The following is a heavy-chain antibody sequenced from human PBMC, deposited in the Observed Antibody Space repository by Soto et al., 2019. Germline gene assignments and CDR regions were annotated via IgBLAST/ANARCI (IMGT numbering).Heavy chain of an antibody. Sequence: TLSLTCAVSGGSISSGGYSWSWIRQPPGKGLEWIGYIYHSGSTYYNPSLKSRVTISVDRSKNQFSLKLSSVTAADTAVYYCARGLIVEFDAFDIWGQGTMVTVSS. CDR1: GGSISSGGYS. CDR3: ARGLIVEFDAFDI. V-gene: IGHV4-30-2*01. CDR2: IYHSGST. D-gene: IGHD3-22*01. J-gene: IGHJ3*02.